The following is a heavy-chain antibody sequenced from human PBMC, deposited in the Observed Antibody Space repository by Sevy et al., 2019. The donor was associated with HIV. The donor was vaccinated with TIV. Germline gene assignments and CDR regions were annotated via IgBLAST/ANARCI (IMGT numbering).Heavy chain of an antibody. Sequence: SETLSLTCAVHYGAFSGYYWNWIRQVPGKGLEWIGEINESGITYYNPSLKSRVTISVDTSKKQFSLKLNSVTAVDSAVYFCARSPPVVVVPGAPSWFDPWGQGNLVTVSS. CDR3: ARSPPVVVVPGAPSWFDP. V-gene: IGHV4-34*01. CDR2: INESGIT. J-gene: IGHJ5*02. D-gene: IGHD2-2*01. CDR1: YGAFSGYY.